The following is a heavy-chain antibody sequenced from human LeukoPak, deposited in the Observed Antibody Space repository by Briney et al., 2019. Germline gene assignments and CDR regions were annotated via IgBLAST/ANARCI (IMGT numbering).Heavy chain of an antibody. CDR1: GYSFTSYW. D-gene: IGHD4-23*01. V-gene: IGHV5-51*01. CDR3: ARHTNDYGGYGDY. J-gene: IGHJ4*02. CDR2: IYPGDSDT. Sequence: GESLNISCKGSGYSFTSYWIGGVRQMPGKGLEWMGIIYPGDSDTRYSPSFQGEVTISADKSISAAYLQWSSLKASDTAMYYCARHTNDYGGYGDYWGQGTLVTVSS.